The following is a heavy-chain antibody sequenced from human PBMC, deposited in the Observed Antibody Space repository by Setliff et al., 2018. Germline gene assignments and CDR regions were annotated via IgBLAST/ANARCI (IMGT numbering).Heavy chain of an antibody. CDR3: ARAGVAAAGKKGVLDH. J-gene: IGHJ4*02. CDR1: GYAFTSYY. Sequence: ASVKVSCKASGYAFTSYYMYWVRQAPGQGLEWMGTINTGGGSASIVDQFQGRVTMTRDTSTSTIYLELTSLRSDDMAVYYCARAGVAAAGKKGVLDHWGQGTLVTVSS. CDR2: INTGGGSA. V-gene: IGHV1-46*01. D-gene: IGHD6-13*01.